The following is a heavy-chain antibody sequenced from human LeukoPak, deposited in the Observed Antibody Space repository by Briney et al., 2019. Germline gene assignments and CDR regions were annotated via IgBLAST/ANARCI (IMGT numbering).Heavy chain of an antibody. CDR1: GFTFSSYW. J-gene: IGHJ6*03. Sequence: GGSLRLSCAASGFTFSSYWMHWVRQAPGKGLVWVSRINTDGSSTSYADSVKGRFTISRDNAKNTLYLQMNSLRAEDTAVYYCAKVGFPVYYYYYMDVWGKGTTVTVSS. CDR2: INTDGSST. CDR3: AKVGFPVYYYYYMDV. V-gene: IGHV3-74*01.